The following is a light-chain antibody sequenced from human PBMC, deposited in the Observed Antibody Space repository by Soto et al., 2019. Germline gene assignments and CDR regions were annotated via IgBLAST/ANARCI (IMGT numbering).Light chain of an antibody. Sequence: ETVLTQSPDTLSLSPGERATLSCRASQSVTSDYLAWYQQKAGQAPRLLIYGASSRATGIPDWFCGSGSGTDFSLTISRLEPEDSAFYYCQQYGSSATFGGGTKVE. CDR2: GAS. CDR3: QQYGSSAT. CDR1: QSVTSDY. V-gene: IGKV3-20*01. J-gene: IGKJ4*01.